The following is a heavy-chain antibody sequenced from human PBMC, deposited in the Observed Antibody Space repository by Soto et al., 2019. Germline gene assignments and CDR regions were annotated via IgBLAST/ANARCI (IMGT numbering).Heavy chain of an antibody. CDR3: ARAYDDSSGSYYYYGMDV. Sequence: EVQLVESGGGLVQPGGSLRLSCAASGFTVSSNYMSWVRQAPGKGLEWVSVIYSGGSTYYADSVKGRFTISRDNSKNTLYLQMNSLRAEDTAVYYCARAYDDSSGSYYYYGMDVWGQGTTVTVSS. CDR1: GFTVSSNY. V-gene: IGHV3-66*01. J-gene: IGHJ6*02. D-gene: IGHD3-22*01. CDR2: IYSGGST.